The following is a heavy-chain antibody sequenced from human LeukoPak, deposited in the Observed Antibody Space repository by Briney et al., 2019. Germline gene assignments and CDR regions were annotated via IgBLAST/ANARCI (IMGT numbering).Heavy chain of an antibody. CDR1: GYTFTSYG. Sequence: ASVKVSCKASGYTFTSYGISWVRQAPGQGLEWMGWISAYNGNTNYAQKLQGRVTMTTDTSTSTAYMEVSSLRSEDTAVYYCARAVVVARGLMAYFDYWGQGTLVTVSS. D-gene: IGHD3-10*01. CDR3: ARAVVVARGLMAYFDY. CDR2: ISAYNGNT. J-gene: IGHJ4*02. V-gene: IGHV1-18*01.